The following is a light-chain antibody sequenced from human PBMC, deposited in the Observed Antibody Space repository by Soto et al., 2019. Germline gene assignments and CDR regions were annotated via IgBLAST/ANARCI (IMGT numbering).Light chain of an antibody. CDR1: QSVSSDS. J-gene: IGKJ2*01. CDR3: QQYGSSPPT. Sequence: EIVLTQSPGTLSFSPGERATLSCRASQSVSSDSLAWYQQKPGQAPRLLIYDASSRATGIPDRFSGSGSGTDFALTVIRLEREDFAVFYCQQYGSSPPTFGQGTNVEIK. V-gene: IGKV3-20*01. CDR2: DAS.